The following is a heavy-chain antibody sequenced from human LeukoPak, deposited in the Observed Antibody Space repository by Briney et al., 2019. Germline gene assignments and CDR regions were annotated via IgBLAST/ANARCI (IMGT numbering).Heavy chain of an antibody. CDR3: ASYSSGWYGGGYFDY. Sequence: GGSLRLSCAASGFTFSSYSMNWVRQAPGKGLEWVSSISSSSSYIYYADSVKGRFTISRDNAKNSLYLQMNSLRAEDTAVYYCASYSSGWYGGGYFDYWGQGTLVTVSS. V-gene: IGHV3-21*01. CDR1: GFTFSSYS. CDR2: ISSSSSYI. J-gene: IGHJ4*02. D-gene: IGHD6-19*01.